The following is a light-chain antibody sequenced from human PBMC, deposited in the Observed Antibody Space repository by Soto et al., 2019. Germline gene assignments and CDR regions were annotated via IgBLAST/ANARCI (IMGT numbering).Light chain of an antibody. CDR2: AAS. V-gene: IGKV1-39*01. Sequence: EIQVTQSPTSLSASVGDRVTITCRASRSIGNNLNWYQQIPGKAPQLLIYAASSLQSGVPSRFSGSSSGTDFTLTINGIQPEDFATYYCQQTYTPPAFGPGTRVDIK. CDR3: QQTYTPPA. CDR1: RSIGNN. J-gene: IGKJ3*01.